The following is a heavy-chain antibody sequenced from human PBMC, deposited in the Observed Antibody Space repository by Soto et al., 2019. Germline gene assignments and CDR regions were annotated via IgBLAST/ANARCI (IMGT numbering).Heavy chain of an antibody. V-gene: IGHV5-10-1*01. CDR2: IDPSDSYT. J-gene: IGHJ3*02. CDR3: ARQEYPGSDAFDI. CDR1: GYSFTSYW. Sequence: PGESLKISCKGSGYSFTSYWISWVRQMPGRGLEWMGRIDPSDSYTNYSPSFQGHVTISADKSISTAYLQWSSLKASDTAMYYCARQEYPGSDAFDIWGQGTMVTVSS.